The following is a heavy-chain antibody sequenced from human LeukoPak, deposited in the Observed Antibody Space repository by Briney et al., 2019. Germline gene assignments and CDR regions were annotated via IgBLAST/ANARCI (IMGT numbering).Heavy chain of an antibody. D-gene: IGHD4-11*01. CDR1: GGTFSSYA. CDR3: ARGGTTVTTLYYFDY. J-gene: IGHJ4*02. CDR2: IIPIFGTA. V-gene: IGHV1-69*05. Sequence: ASVKVSCKASGGTFSSYAISWVRQAPGQGLEWMGGIIPIFGTANYAQKFQGRVTITTDESTSTAYMELSSLRSEDTAVYYCARGGTTVTTLYYFDYWGQGTLVTVSP.